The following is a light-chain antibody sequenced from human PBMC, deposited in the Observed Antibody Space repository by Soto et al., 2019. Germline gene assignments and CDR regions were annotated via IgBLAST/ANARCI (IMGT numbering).Light chain of an antibody. CDR2: AAS. CDR3: QKYNNAPLT. CDR1: QVISNF. Sequence: DIQMTQSPSSLSASVGDRVTITCRASQVISNFLAWYQQKSGKVPKLLIYAASTLQSGVPSRFSGSGSGTDFTLTISNLQPEDVATYYCQKYNNAPLTFGGGTKVEIK. V-gene: IGKV1-27*01. J-gene: IGKJ4*01.